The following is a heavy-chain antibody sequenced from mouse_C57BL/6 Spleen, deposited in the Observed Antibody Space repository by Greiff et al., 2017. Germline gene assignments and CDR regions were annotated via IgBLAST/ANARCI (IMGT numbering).Heavy chain of an antibody. CDR3: ARWRETTVWYFDV. V-gene: IGHV1-55*01. Sequence: QVQLKQPGAELVKPGASVKMSCKASGYTFTSYWITWVKQRPGQGLEWIGDIYPGSGSTNYNEKFKSKATLTVDTSSSTAYMQLSSLTSEDSAVYYCARWRETTVWYFDVWGTGTTVTVSS. CDR1: GYTFTSYW. CDR2: IYPGSGST. D-gene: IGHD1-1*01. J-gene: IGHJ1*03.